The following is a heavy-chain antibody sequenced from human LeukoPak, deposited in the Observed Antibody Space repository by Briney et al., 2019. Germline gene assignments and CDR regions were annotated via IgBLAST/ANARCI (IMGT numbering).Heavy chain of an antibody. J-gene: IGHJ3*02. V-gene: IGHV4-59*12. Sequence: PSETLSLTCTVSGGSISSYYWSWIRQPPGKGLEWIGYIYYSGSTNYNPSLKSRVTISVDTSKNQFSLKLSSVTAADTAVYYCARSITMIVVVIRPVDAFDIWGQGTMVTVSS. CDR1: GGSISSYY. D-gene: IGHD3-22*01. CDR3: ARSITMIVVVIRPVDAFDI. CDR2: IYYSGST.